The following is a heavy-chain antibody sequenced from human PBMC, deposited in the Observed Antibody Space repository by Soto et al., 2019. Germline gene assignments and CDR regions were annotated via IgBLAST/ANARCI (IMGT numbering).Heavy chain of an antibody. Sequence: SETLSLTCTVSGGSISSDDYYWSWIRQPPGKGLEWIGYTRYSGSTYYNPSLMGRVTISVDTSKNHLSLKMSSVTVADTAVYYCARAEVYYYGSGRNSNWFDPWGQGNLVTVSS. D-gene: IGHD3-10*01. V-gene: IGHV4-30-4*01. J-gene: IGHJ5*02. CDR1: GGSISSDDYY. CDR3: ARAEVYYYGSGRNSNWFDP. CDR2: TRYSGST.